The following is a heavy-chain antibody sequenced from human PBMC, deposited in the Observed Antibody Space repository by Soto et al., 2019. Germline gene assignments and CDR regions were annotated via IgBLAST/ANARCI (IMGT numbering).Heavy chain of an antibody. D-gene: IGHD3-22*01. V-gene: IGHV3-11*06. CDR2: ISSSGTYT. J-gene: IGHJ4*02. Sequence: GGSLRLSCAASGFSFSDYYMNWIRQAPGKGLEWISYISSSGTYTNYADSVRGRFTMSRDSAKNSLFLQMDGLRAEDTAVYYCAGAKLVVEGRFDYWGQGTLVTVSS. CDR3: AGAKLVVEGRFDY. CDR1: GFSFSDYY.